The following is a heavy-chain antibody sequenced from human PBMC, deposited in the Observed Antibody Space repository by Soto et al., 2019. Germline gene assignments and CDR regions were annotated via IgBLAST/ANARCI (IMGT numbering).Heavy chain of an antibody. J-gene: IGHJ1*01. CDR1: GGSISSYY. V-gene: IGHV4-59*01. D-gene: IGHD7-27*01. CDR2: IYYSGST. CDR3: ARGWGGYFQH. Sequence: QVQLQESGPGLVKPSETPSLTCTVSGGSISSYYWSWIRQPPGKGLEWIGYIYYSGSTNYNPSLKRRVTISVDTSKNQFSLKLSSVTAADTAVYSCARGWGGYFQHWGQGTLVTVSS.